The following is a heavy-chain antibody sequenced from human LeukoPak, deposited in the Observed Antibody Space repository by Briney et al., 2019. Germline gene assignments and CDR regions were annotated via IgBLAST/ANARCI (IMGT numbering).Heavy chain of an antibody. V-gene: IGHV4-59*01. D-gene: IGHD1-26*01. Sequence: SETLSLTCTVSGGSISSYYWSWIRQPPGKGLEWIGYIYYSGSTNYNPSLKSRVTISVDTSKSQFSLKLSSVTAADTAVYYCARDAGATTDDWYFDLWGRGTLVTVSS. CDR2: IYYSGST. CDR3: ARDAGATTDDWYFDL. J-gene: IGHJ2*01. CDR1: GGSISSYY.